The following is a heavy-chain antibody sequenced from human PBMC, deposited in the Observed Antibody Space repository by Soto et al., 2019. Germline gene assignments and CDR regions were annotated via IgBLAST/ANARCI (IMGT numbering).Heavy chain of an antibody. J-gene: IGHJ4*01. Sequence: SETLSLTCSVSGGNNHWTWVRQPPGKGLEWIGQIYYNGGSNYNPSLKSRVTIALDKSKNQISLSLSSVTAADTAVYYCAKHRGYSFDSWG. V-gene: IGHV4-4*02. CDR3: AKHRGYSFDS. CDR2: IYYNGGS. D-gene: IGHD3-22*01. CDR1: GGNNH.